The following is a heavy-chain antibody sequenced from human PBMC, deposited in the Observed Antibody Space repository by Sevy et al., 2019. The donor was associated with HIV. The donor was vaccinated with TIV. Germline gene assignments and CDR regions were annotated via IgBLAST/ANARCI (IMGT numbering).Heavy chain of an antibody. J-gene: IGHJ3*01. V-gene: IGHV3-23*01. CDR2: ISGPGYGT. D-gene: IGHD3-22*01. CDR3: AKALNPALESMLEVNLRSLKGFDV. Sequence: GGSLRLSCAASGFTFNTHAMNWVRQAPGKGLEWVSVISGPGYGTNYADSVKGPFTISRDNSKNTLYLQMNNLRDDDTAVYYCAKALNPALESMLEVNLRSLKGFDVWGQGTMVTVSS. CDR1: GFTFNTHA.